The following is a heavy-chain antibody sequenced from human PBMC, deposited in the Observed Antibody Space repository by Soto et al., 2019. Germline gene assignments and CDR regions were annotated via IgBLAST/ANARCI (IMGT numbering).Heavy chain of an antibody. Sequence: GGSLRLSCAASGFTFSSYTMNWVRQAPGKGLEGVSSIGSRRSQTNHADSVKGRFTISRDDAKNSLYLQMNSLRAEDTAVYYCARSDYYDGSGYYRLFDYWGQGTLVTVSS. CDR1: GFTFSSYT. D-gene: IGHD3-22*01. CDR3: ARSDYYDGSGYYRLFDY. J-gene: IGHJ4*02. V-gene: IGHV3-21*01. CDR2: IGSRRSQT.